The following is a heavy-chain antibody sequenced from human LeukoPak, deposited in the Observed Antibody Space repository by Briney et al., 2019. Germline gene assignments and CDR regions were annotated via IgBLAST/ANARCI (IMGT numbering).Heavy chain of an antibody. J-gene: IGHJ4*02. Sequence: GGSLRLSCAASGFTFSSYSMNWVRQAPGKGLEWVSYISSSSSTIYYADSVKGRFTISRDNAKNSLYLQMNSLRAEDTAVYYCARARTSGYEYYFDYWGQGTLVTVSS. CDR3: ARARTSGYEYYFDY. CDR2: ISSSSSTI. D-gene: IGHD5-12*01. CDR1: GFTFSSYS. V-gene: IGHV3-48*01.